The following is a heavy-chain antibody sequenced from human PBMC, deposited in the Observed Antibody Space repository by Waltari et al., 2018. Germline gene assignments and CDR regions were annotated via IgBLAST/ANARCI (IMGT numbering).Heavy chain of an antibody. CDR1: GYTFTSYG. CDR3: ARANDYVWGSQEYYFDY. D-gene: IGHD3-16*01. J-gene: IGHJ4*02. Sequence: QVQLVQSGAEVKKPGASVKVSCKASGYTFTSYGLSLVLHATGQGLEWMGWISAYNGNTNYAQKLQGRVTMTTDTSTSTAYMELRSLRSDDTAVYYCARANDYVWGSQEYYFDYWGQGTLVTVSS. CDR2: ISAYNGNT. V-gene: IGHV1-18*04.